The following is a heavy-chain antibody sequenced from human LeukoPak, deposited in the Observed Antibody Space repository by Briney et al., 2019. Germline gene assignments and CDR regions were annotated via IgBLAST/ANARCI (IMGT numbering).Heavy chain of an antibody. D-gene: IGHD6-13*01. CDR2: ISGSGGST. V-gene: IGHV3-23*01. Sequence: GGSLRLSCAASGFTFSSYAMSWVCQAPGKGLEWVSAISGSGGSTYYADSVKGRFTISRDNSKNTLYLQMNSLRAEDTAVYYCAKAGGSWLLKRGFDYWGQGTLATVSS. CDR3: AKAGGSWLLKRGFDY. J-gene: IGHJ4*02. CDR1: GFTFSSYA.